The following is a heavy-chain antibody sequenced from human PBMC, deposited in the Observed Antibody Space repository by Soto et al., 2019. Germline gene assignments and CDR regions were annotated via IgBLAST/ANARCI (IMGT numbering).Heavy chain of an antibody. D-gene: IGHD2-15*01. CDR3: ARTPPVVAATEGAFDI. CDR2: IDPSDSYT. V-gene: IGHV5-10-1*01. J-gene: IGHJ3*02. Sequence: GESLKISCRGSGYSFTSYWISWVRQMPGKGLEWMGRIDPSDSYTNYSPSFQGHVTSSADKSIITAYLQWSSLKASDTAMYYCARTPPVVAATEGAFDIWGQGTMVTVSS. CDR1: GYSFTSYW.